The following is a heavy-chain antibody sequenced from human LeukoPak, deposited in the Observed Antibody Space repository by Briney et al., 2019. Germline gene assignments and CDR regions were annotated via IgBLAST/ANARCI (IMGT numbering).Heavy chain of an antibody. J-gene: IGHJ4*02. D-gene: IGHD6-6*01. Sequence: SETLSLTCAVYGGSFSGYYWSWIRQPPGKGLEWIGEINHSGSTNYNPSLKSRVTISVDTSKNQFSLKLSSVTAADTAVYYCARAFSSSSRGYYFDYWGQGTLVTVSS. V-gene: IGHV4-34*01. CDR1: GGSFSGYY. CDR3: ARAFSSSSRGYYFDY. CDR2: INHSGST.